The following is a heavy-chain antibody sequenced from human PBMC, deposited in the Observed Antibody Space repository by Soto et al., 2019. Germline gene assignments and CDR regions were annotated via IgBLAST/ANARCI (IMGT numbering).Heavy chain of an antibody. D-gene: IGHD1-26*01. V-gene: IGHV4-61*01. CDR1: GGSVSSGSYY. J-gene: IGHJ3*02. CDR2: IYYSGST. Sequence: QVQLQESGPGLVKPSETLSLTCTVSGGSVSSGSYYWSWIRQPPGKGLEWIGYIYYSGSTNYNPSLKSRVTISVDRSKNRFSLTLSSVTAADTAVYYWARGPDSWEYRVRSGAFYIWGQGTMVTVSS. CDR3: ARGPDSWEYRVRSGAFYI.